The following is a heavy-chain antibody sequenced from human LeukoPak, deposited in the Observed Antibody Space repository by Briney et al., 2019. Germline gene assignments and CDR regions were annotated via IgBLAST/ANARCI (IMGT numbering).Heavy chain of an antibody. CDR1: GVSISSSNSY. D-gene: IGHD6-13*01. CDR2: IYYSGNT. V-gene: IGHV4-39*01. CDR3: ARGRVSSSSWYSTYYYYFYMDV. J-gene: IGHJ6*03. Sequence: SETLSLTCTVSGVSISSSNSYWGWIRQPPGKGLEWIGSIYYSGNTYYNAPLKSQVSISIDTSKNQFSLRLTSVTAADTAVYFCARGRVSSSSWYSTYYYYFYMDVWGKGTTVTVSS.